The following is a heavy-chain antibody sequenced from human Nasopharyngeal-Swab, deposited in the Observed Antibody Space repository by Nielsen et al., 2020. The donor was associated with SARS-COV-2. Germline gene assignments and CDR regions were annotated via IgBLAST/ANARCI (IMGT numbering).Heavy chain of an antibody. V-gene: IGHV4-39*01. CDR2: IYYSGGT. D-gene: IGHD6-6*01. CDR1: GGSISSSSYY. CDR3: ARISPRKDSSLDY. J-gene: IGHJ4*02. Sequence: SETLSLTCTVSGGSISSSSYYWGWIRQPPGKGLEWIGSIYYSGGTYYNPSLKSRVTISVDTSKNQFSLKLSSVTAADTAVYYCARISPRKDSSLDYWGQGTLVTVSS.